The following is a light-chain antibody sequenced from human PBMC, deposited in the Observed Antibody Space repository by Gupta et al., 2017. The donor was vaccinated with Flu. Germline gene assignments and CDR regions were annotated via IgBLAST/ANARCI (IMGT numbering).Light chain of an antibody. CDR1: SSNSGSSY. V-gene: IGLV1-47*01. CDR2: RNN. J-gene: IGLJ2*01. CDR3: AAWDDSVGGPV. Sequence: QSVLTQPPAAAASPVHRDTLPCSGSSSNSGSSYVYWYKQLPGTPPKLLIYRNNQGPSGVPDGFYGSKSGTSGSLAISGLRSEDAADDYCAAWDDSVGGPVFGGGTKLTVL.